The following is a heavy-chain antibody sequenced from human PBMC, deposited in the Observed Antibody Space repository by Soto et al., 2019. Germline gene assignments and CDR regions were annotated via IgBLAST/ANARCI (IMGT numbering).Heavy chain of an antibody. D-gene: IGHD2-21*01. CDR1: GGAISSYY. V-gene: IGHV4-59*08. J-gene: IGHJ5*02. CDR2: IYYSGST. Sequence: AETLSLTCTVSGGAISSYYWSWIRQPPGKGLEWIGYIYYSGSTNYNPSLKRRVTISVDTSKNQFSLKLSSVTAADTAVYYCAKFYGGNSAPTSAIDPWGQGTLVTVSS. CDR3: AKFYGGNSAPTSAIDP.